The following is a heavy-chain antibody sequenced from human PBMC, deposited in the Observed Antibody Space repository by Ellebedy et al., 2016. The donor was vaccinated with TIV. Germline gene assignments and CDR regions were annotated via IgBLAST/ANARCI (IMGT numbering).Heavy chain of an antibody. CDR2: ISSRSSTI. D-gene: IGHD1-1*01. CDR1: GFTFSTYW. V-gene: IGHV3-48*02. J-gene: IGHJ6*02. CDR3: ALNWNDSPVGGMDV. Sequence: PGGSLRLSCAASGFTFSTYWMSWVRQAPGKGLEWVSYISSRSSTIYYADSVKGRFTISRDNAKNSLYLQTNSLRDEDTAVYYCALNWNDSPVGGMDVWGQGTTVTVSS.